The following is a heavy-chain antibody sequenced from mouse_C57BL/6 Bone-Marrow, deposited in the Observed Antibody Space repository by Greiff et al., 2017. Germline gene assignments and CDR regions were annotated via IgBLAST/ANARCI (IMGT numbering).Heavy chain of an antibody. CDR3: ARRDYYGSFAY. CDR1: GFTFSDYY. J-gene: IGHJ3*01. V-gene: IGHV5-12*01. Sequence: EVKLMESGGGLVQPGGSLKLSCAASGFTFSDYYMYWVRQTPEKRLEWVAYISNGGGSTYYPDTVKGRFTISRDNAKNTLYLQMSRLKSEDTAMYYCARRDYYGSFAYWGQGTLVTVSA. CDR2: ISNGGGST. D-gene: IGHD1-1*01.